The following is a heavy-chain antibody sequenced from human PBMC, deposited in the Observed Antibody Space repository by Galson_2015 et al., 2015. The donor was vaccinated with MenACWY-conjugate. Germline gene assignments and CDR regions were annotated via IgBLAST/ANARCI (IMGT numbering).Heavy chain of an antibody. CDR1: GFTFRNYA. CDR3: ARGHYGMDV. V-gene: IGHV3-30*02. Sequence: SLRPSCAASGFTFRNYAIHWVRQAPGKGLEWVAFIRNDGGVKYYVDSVKGRFTISRDNTKNSMYLEMNSLRAEDTAVYYCARGHYGMDVWGQGTTVAASS. J-gene: IGHJ6*02. CDR2: IRNDGGVK.